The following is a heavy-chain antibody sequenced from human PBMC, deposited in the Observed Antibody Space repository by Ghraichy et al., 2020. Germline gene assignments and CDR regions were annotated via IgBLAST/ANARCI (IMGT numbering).Heavy chain of an antibody. D-gene: IGHD3-10*01. CDR2: INHSGST. CDR1: GGSFSGYY. V-gene: IGHV4-34*01. Sequence: SETLSLTCAVYGGSFSGYYWSWIRQPPGKGLEWIGEINHSGSTNYNPSLKSRVTISVDTSKNQFSLKLSSVTAADTAVYYCSRSGRSGSYDHWGQGTLVTVSS. J-gene: IGHJ4*02. CDR3: SRSGRSGSYDH.